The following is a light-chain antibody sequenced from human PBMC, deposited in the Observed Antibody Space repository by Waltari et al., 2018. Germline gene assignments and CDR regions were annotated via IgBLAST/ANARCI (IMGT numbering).Light chain of an antibody. CDR3: QQSYSTPRT. V-gene: IGKV1-39*01. J-gene: IGKJ1*01. CDR2: GAS. CDR1: QSISSY. Sequence: DSQMTQSPSSLSLSVADRVTITCRASQSISSYLNWYQQKPGKAPKLLIYGASSLQSGVPSRFSGSGSGTDFTLTISSLQPEDFATYYCQQSYSTPRTFGQGTKVEIK.